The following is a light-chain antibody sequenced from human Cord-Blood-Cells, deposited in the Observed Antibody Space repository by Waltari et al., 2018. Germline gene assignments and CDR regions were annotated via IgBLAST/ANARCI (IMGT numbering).Light chain of an antibody. J-gene: IGKJ1*01. CDR2: KAT. CDR1: QRISSW. V-gene: IGKV1-5*03. CDR3: QQYNSYWT. Sequence: DIQMTQSPSTLSASVGDRVTITCRARQRISSWLAWYQQKPGKAPKLLFYKATSLESGVPTRFSGGGSGTEFTLTISSLQPDDFATYYCQQYNSYWTFGQGTKVEIK.